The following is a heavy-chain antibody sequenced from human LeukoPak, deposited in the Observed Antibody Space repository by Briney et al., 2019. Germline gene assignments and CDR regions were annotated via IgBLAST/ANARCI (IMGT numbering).Heavy chain of an antibody. V-gene: IGHV4-34*01. CDR3: ARIRLRFGEFRRVPYYFDY. J-gene: IGHJ4*02. D-gene: IGHD3-10*01. Sequence: PSETLSLTCAVYGGSFSGYCWSWIRQPPGKGLEWIGEINHSGSTNYNPSLKSRVTISVDTSKNQFSLKPSSVTAADTAVYYCARIRLRFGEFRRVPYYFDYWGQGTLVTVSS. CDR1: GGSFSGYC. CDR2: INHSGST.